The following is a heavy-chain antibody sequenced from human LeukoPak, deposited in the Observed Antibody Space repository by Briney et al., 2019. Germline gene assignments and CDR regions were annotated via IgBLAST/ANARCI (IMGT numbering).Heavy chain of an antibody. CDR3: ARGSDDFWSGYSPSY. V-gene: IGHV1-2*02. D-gene: IGHD3-3*01. J-gene: IGHJ4*02. Sequence: GASVKVSCKASGYTFTGYYMHWVRQAPGQGLEWMGCINPNSGGTNYAQKFQGRVTMTRDTSISTAYMELSRLRSDDTAVYYCARGSDDFWSGYSPSYWGQGTLVTVSS. CDR2: INPNSGGT. CDR1: GYTFTGYY.